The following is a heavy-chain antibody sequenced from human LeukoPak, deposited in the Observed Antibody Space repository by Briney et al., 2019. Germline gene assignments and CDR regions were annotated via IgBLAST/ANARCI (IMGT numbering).Heavy chain of an antibody. CDR2: ISWNSGSI. CDR1: GFTFDDYA. V-gene: IGHV3-9*01. J-gene: IGHJ3*02. Sequence: PGRSLRLSCAASGFTFDDYAMHWVRQAPGKGLEWVSGISWNSGSIGYADSVKGRFTISRDNAKISLYLQMNSLRAEDTALYYCAKDRGIVGASDAFDIWGQGTMVTVSS. D-gene: IGHD1-26*01. CDR3: AKDRGIVGASDAFDI.